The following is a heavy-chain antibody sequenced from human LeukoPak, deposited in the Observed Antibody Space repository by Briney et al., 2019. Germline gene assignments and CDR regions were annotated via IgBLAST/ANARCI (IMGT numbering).Heavy chain of an antibody. J-gene: IGHJ4*02. V-gene: IGHV3-23*01. CDR1: GFTFSNYA. D-gene: IGHD1-1*01. Sequence: PGGYLRLSCAASGFTFSNYAMNWVRQAPGKGLEWVSAVSGTGSSTYYADSVKGRFTISRGNSKNTLYLQMNSLRAEDTAVYYCAKVEWKPFNFDYWGQGTLVTVSS. CDR3: AKVEWKPFNFDY. CDR2: VSGTGSST.